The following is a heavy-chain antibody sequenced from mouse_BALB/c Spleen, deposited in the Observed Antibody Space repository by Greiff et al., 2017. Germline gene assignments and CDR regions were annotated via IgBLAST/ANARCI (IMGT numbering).Heavy chain of an antibody. J-gene: IGHJ2*01. CDR3: ARDGLGRGYYFDY. V-gene: IGHV5-6-3*01. Sequence: EVHLVESGGGLVQPGGSLKLSCAASGFTFSSYGMSWVRQTPDKRLELVATINSNGGSTYYPDSVKGRFTISRDNAKNTLYLQMSSLKSEDTAMYYCARDGLGRGYYFDYWGQGTTLTVSS. CDR1: GFTFSSYG. D-gene: IGHD4-1*01. CDR2: INSNGGST.